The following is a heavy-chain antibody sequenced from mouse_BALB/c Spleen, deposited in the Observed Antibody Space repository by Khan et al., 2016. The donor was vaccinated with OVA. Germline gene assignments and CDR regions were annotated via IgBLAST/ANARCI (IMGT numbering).Heavy chain of an antibody. CDR3: ARGDGNSLYWYFDV. J-gene: IGHJ1*01. D-gene: IGHD2-1*01. CDR2: IDPSDSET. V-gene: IGHV1-61*01. CDR1: GYTFTSYW. Sequence: VQVVESGAELVRPGASVKLSCKASGYTFTSYWMNWVKQRPGQGLEWIGMIDPSDSETHYNQMFKDKATLTVDKSSSTAYMQLSSLTSEDSAVYYCARGDGNSLYWYFDVWGAGTTVTVSS.